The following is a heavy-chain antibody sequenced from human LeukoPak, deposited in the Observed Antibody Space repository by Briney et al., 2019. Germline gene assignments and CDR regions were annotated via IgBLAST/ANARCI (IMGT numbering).Heavy chain of an antibody. D-gene: IGHD2-15*01. CDR3: ARGPCSGGSCYGETPAPFNWFDP. J-gene: IGHJ5*02. Sequence: SVKVSCKASGGTFSSYAISWVRQAPGQGLEWMGGIIPIFGTANYAQKFQGRVTITADESTSTAYMELSSLRSEDTAVYYCARGPCSGGSCYGETPAPFNWFDPWGQGTLVTVSS. CDR1: GGTFSSYA. CDR2: IIPIFGTA. V-gene: IGHV1-69*13.